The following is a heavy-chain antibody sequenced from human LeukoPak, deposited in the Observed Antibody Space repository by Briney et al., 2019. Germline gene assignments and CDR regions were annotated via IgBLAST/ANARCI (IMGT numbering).Heavy chain of an antibody. CDR3: ARLLDYYGMDV. J-gene: IGHJ6*02. Sequence: NPTPTLSLTCTVSGGSISSYYWSWIRQPPGKGLEWIGYIYYSGSTNYNPSLKSRVTISVDTSKNQFSLKLSSVTAADTAVYYCARLLDYYGMDVWGQGTTVTVSS. CDR1: GGSISSYY. V-gene: IGHV4-59*08. CDR2: IYYSGST. D-gene: IGHD2/OR15-2a*01.